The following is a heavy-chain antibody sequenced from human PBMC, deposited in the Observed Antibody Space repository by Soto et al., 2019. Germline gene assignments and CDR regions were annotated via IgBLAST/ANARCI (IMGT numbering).Heavy chain of an antibody. CDR1: GGSISSRSHY. V-gene: IGHV4-39*01. D-gene: IGHD3-3*01. Sequence: QLQLQESGPGLVKPSETLSLTCTVSGGSISSRSHYWGWIRQSPGKHLEWIGSSFYRGSTHYNPSLKTRCTISVDTSKNQVSLRLYSVTAADTAVYYCATAVGFGVVTPFFEYWGQGILVTVSS. CDR2: SFYRGST. CDR3: ATAVGFGVVTPFFEY. J-gene: IGHJ4*02.